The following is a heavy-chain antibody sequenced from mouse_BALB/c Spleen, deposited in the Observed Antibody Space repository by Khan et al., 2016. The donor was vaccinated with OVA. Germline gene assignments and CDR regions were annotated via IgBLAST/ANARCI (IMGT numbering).Heavy chain of an antibody. CDR2: ISYSGAT. CDR1: GYSITSNYA. CDR3: ARQNYYGYAFDY. V-gene: IGHV3-2*02. Sequence: EVQLQESGPSLVKPSQSLSLTCTVTGYSITSNYAWSWIRQFPGSKLEWMGYISYSGATNYNPSLKSRISVTRDTSENQFFLQLNSVTTEDTATYFCARQNYYGYAFDYWGQRTSVTVSS. J-gene: IGHJ4*01. D-gene: IGHD1-1*01.